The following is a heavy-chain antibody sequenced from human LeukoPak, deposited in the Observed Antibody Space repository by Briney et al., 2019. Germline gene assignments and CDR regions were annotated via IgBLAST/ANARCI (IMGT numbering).Heavy chain of an antibody. CDR2: IYHSGST. CDR3: ARVRYDYVWGGYRWSAFDI. D-gene: IGHD3-16*02. V-gene: IGHV4-38-2*02. CDR1: GYSISSGYY. J-gene: IGHJ3*02. Sequence: SETLSLTCTVSGYSISSGYYWGWIRQPPGKGLEWIGSIYHSGSTYYNPSLKSRVTISVDTSKNQFSLKLSSVTAADTAVYYCARVRYDYVWGGYRWSAFDIWGQGTMVTVSS.